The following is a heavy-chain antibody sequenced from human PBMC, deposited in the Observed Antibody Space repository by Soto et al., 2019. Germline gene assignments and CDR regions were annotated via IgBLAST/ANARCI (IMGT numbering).Heavy chain of an antibody. CDR1: GFTFSSYS. Sequence: TGGSLRLSCAASGFTFSSYSMNWVRQAPGKGLEWVSSISSSSSYIYYADSVKGRFTISRDNAKNSLYLQMNSLRAEDTAVYYCARDQGIVVVPAAMQRYYYYYMDVWGKGTTVTVSS. J-gene: IGHJ6*03. CDR2: ISSSSSYI. V-gene: IGHV3-21*01. D-gene: IGHD2-2*01. CDR3: ARDQGIVVVPAAMQRYYYYYMDV.